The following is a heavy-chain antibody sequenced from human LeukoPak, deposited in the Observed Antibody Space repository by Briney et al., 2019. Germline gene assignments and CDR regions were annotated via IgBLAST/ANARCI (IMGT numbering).Heavy chain of an antibody. CDR2: IYYSGAT. CDR1: GDFITTSY. Sequence: SETLSLTCTVSGDFITTSYWSWIRQPPGKGLQWIGYIYYSGATKYNPSLKSRLTTSVGTSKNHTPLKLMSITAADTAVYYCARVSWFPGTSYYYMDVWGKGTTVTVSS. CDR3: ARVSWFPGTSYYYMDV. D-gene: IGHD1-1*01. J-gene: IGHJ6*03. V-gene: IGHV4-59*01.